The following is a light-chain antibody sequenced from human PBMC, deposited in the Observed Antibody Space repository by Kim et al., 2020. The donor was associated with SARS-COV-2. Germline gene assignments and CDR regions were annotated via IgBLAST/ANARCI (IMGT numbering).Light chain of an antibody. CDR2: GAS. CDR3: LQHNTYPIT. CDR1: QDIRND. J-gene: IGKJ5*01. Sequence: ASVGDSVTITCRSRQDIRNDLGWYQQNPGGAPKRLIYGASSLQSGVPSRFSGSGSGTEFTLTISSLQPEDFATYFCLQHNTYPITFGQGTRLEIK. V-gene: IGKV1-17*01.